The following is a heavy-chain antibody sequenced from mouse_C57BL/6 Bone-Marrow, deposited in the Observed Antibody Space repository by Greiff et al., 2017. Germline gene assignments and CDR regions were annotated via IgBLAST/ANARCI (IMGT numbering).Heavy chain of an antibody. D-gene: IGHD1-1*01. CDR3: TSDSPLYYGSSYWYFDV. J-gene: IGHJ1*03. Sequence: EVKLVESGEGLVKPGGSLKLSCAASGFTFSSYAMSWVRQTPEKRLEWVAYISSGGDYIYYADTVKGRFTISRDNARNTLYLQMSSLKSEDTAMYYCTSDSPLYYGSSYWYFDVWGTGTTVTVS. V-gene: IGHV5-9-1*02. CDR2: ISSGGDYI. CDR1: GFTFSSYA.